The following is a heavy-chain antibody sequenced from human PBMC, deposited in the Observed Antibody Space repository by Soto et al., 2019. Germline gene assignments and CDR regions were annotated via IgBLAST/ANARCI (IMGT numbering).Heavy chain of an antibody. D-gene: IGHD6-19*01. Sequence: QVQLVESGGGVVQPGRSLRLSCVASGFTYSNYGMHWVRQAPGSGLAWVAMISYDGDNKDYADSVKGRFTISRDNSKNTLYLEMTSLTVEDTAVYYCAKDRRSSGWYYFDHWGQGALVTVSS. V-gene: IGHV3-30*18. CDR3: AKDRRSSGWYYFDH. CDR1: GFTYSNYG. J-gene: IGHJ4*02. CDR2: ISYDGDNK.